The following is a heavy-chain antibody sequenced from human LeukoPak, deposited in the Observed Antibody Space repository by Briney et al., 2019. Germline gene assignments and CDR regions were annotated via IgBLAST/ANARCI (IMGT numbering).Heavy chain of an antibody. CDR2: IYYSGST. CDR1: GGSISSYY. CDR3: ARERAGTTDY. V-gene: IGHV4-59*12. D-gene: IGHD1-7*01. Sequence: SETLSLTCTVSGGSISSYYWSWIRQPPGKGLEWIGYIYYSGSTNYNPSLKSRVTISVDRSKNQFSLKLSSVTAADTAVYYCARERAGTTDYWGQGTLVTVSS. J-gene: IGHJ4*02.